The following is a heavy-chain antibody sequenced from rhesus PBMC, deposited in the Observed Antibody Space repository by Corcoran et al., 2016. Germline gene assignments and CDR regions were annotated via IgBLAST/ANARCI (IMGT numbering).Heavy chain of an antibody. J-gene: IGHJ4*01. V-gene: IGHV4S10*01. Sequence: QVQLQESGPGVVKPSETLSLTCTVSGGSISDGYRWSWIRSPPGKGLGWIGYIDGTPTSTNSHPSLKSRITISKDTSKNQFSLKLSSVTAADTAVYYCARTNYYGSGPIYWGQGVLVTVSS. CDR3: ARTNYYGSGPIY. CDR2: IDGTPTST. D-gene: IGHD3-28*01. CDR1: GGSISDGYR.